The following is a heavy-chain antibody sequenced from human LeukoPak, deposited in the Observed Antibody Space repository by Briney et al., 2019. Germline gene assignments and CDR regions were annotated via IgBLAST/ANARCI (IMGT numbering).Heavy chain of an antibody. Sequence: GASVKVSCKASGGTFSSYAISWVRQAPGQGLEWMGRVIPILGIANYAQKFQGRVTITADKSTSTAYMELSSLRSEDTAVYYCASPLLGYCSSTSCPHPGFDYWGQGTLVTVSS. D-gene: IGHD2-2*01. CDR2: VIPILGIA. CDR3: ASPLLGYCSSTSCPHPGFDY. J-gene: IGHJ4*02. V-gene: IGHV1-69*04. CDR1: GGTFSSYA.